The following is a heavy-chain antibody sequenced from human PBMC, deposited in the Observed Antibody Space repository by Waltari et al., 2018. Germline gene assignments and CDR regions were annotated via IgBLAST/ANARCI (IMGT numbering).Heavy chain of an antibody. D-gene: IGHD5-12*01. CDR2: IYTSGST. V-gene: IGHV4-4*07. CDR1: GGSISSYS. J-gene: IGHJ5*02. CDR3: ARDLAQGWFDP. Sequence: QVQLQESGPGLVKPSETLSLTCTVPGGSISSYSWSWIRQPAGKGLEWIGRIYTSGSTNYNPSLKSRVTISVDKSKNQFSLKLSSVTAADTAVYYCARDLAQGWFDPWGQGTLVTVSS.